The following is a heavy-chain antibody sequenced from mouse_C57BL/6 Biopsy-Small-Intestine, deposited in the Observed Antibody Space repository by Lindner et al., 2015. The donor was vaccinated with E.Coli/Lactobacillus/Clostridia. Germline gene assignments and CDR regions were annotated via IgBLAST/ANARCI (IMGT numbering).Heavy chain of an antibody. CDR3: ARSLYDVFDY. V-gene: IGHV1-63*01. J-gene: IGHJ2*01. Sequence: QLQESGAELVRPGTSVKMSCKASGYTFTNYWIGWAKQRPGHGLEWIGDIYPGGAYTNYNEKFKGKATLTADKSSSTAYMQFSSLTSEDSAIYYCARSLYDVFDYWGQGTTLTVSS. D-gene: IGHD2-3*01. CDR1: GYTFTNYW. CDR2: IYPGGAYT.